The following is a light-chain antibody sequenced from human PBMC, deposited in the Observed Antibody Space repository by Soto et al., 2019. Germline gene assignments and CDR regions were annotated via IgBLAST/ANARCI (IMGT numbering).Light chain of an antibody. Sequence: DIQMTQSPDSLAVSLGESVSINCKSSQSVLYSINAKNYLAWYQQKPGQPPKVLIHWASTRESGVPDRFSGSGSGTDFTLTISSLQAEDVAVYFCQQYYSVPRTFGQGTRVEIK. J-gene: IGKJ1*01. V-gene: IGKV4-1*01. CDR1: QSVLYSINAKNY. CDR3: QQYYSVPRT. CDR2: WAS.